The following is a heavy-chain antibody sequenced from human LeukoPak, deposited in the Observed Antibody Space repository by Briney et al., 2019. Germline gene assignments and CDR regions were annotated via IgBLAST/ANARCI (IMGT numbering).Heavy chain of an antibody. Sequence: PGGSLRLSCAASGFTFSSYWMSWVRQAPGKGLEWVANIKQDGSEKYYVDSVKGRFTISRDNAKNSLYLQMNSLRAEDTAVYYCARDGYNYGLYYFDYWGQGTLVTVSS. J-gene: IGHJ4*02. CDR1: GFTFSSYW. CDR2: IKQDGSEK. CDR3: ARDGYNYGLYYFDY. D-gene: IGHD5-18*01. V-gene: IGHV3-7*05.